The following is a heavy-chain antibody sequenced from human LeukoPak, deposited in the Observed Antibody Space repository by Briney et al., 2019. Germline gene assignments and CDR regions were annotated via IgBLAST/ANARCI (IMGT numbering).Heavy chain of an antibody. Sequence: SETLSLTCTISGDSLSTSGTYYWGWIRQPPGKGLEWIASVYYSGATYYYPSLKSRGTISLDTSNNQFSLKLTSVSAADTAVYYCVRHLGANAFTIWGQGTMVTVSS. V-gene: IGHV4-39*01. CDR3: VRHLGANAFTI. CDR2: VYYSGAT. J-gene: IGHJ3*02. D-gene: IGHD3-16*01. CDR1: GDSLSTSGTYY.